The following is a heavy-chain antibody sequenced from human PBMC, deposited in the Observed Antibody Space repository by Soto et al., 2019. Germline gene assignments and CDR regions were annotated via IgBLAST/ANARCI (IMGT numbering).Heavy chain of an antibody. J-gene: IGHJ4*02. V-gene: IGHV3-15*01. CDR3: TRYSYGASEY. Sequence: EVQLVESGGGLVKPGGSLRLSCAASGFTVSNAWMSWVRQAPGKGLEWVGRIKSKTDGGTTEYDAPVKGRFTISRDDSKNTLYLQMNSLKTEDTAVYYCTRYSYGASEYWGQGNLVTVSS. D-gene: IGHD5-18*01. CDR1: GFTVSNAW. CDR2: IKSKTDGGTT.